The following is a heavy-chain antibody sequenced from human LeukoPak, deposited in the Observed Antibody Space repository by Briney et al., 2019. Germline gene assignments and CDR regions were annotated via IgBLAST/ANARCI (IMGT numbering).Heavy chain of an antibody. J-gene: IGHJ6*02. CDR1: GFTFSSYE. V-gene: IGHV4-59*05. D-gene: IGHD3-3*01. CDR3: AVGTFGVVINYYGMDV. CDR2: IYYSGST. Sequence: LRLSCAASGFTFSSYEMNWIRQPPGKGLEWIGSIYYSGSTYYNPSLKSRVTISVDTSKNQFSLKLSSVTAADTALYYCAVGTFGVVINYYGMDVWGQGTTVTVSS.